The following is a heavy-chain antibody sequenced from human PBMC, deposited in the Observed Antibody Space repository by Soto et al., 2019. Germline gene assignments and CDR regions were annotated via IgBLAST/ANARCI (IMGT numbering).Heavy chain of an antibody. CDR3: ARRPVVVSNYFMAV. D-gene: IGHD2-15*01. CDR1: GGSISSYY. V-gene: IGHV4-59*08. Sequence: SETLSLTCTVSGGSISSYYWSWIRQPPGKGLEWIGYIYYSGSTYYNPSLKSRVTISVDTSKNQFSLKLSSVTAADTGVYYCARRPVVVSNYFMAVWGKGTKVTVSS. CDR2: IYYSGST. J-gene: IGHJ6*03.